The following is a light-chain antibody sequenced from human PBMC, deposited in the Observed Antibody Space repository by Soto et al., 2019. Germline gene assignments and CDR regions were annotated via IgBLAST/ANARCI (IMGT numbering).Light chain of an antibody. CDR3: QQYNNWPWT. CDR2: GAS. Sequence: ILRTQSPSTLSASVGGRATIACRASQSISDSLAWYQQKPGQAPKLLIHGASTRDTGFPSRFSGSGSRTDFTLTISSLQSEDFAVYYCQQYNNWPWTFGQGTKVDIK. V-gene: IGKV3-15*01. CDR1: QSISDS. J-gene: IGKJ1*01.